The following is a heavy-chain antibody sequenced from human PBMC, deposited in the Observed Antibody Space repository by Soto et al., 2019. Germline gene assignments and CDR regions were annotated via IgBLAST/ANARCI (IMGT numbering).Heavy chain of an antibody. CDR3: ARDSSGWYGSGVYYYYGMDV. CDR2: ISYDGSNK. J-gene: IGHJ6*02. D-gene: IGHD6-19*01. Sequence: SGGSLRLSCAASGFTFSSYAMHWVRQAPGKGLEWVAVISYDGSNKYYADSVKGRFTISRDNSKNTLYLQMNSLRAEDTAVYYCARDSSGWYGSGVYYYYGMDVWGQGTTVTVSS. V-gene: IGHV3-30-3*01. CDR1: GFTFSSYA.